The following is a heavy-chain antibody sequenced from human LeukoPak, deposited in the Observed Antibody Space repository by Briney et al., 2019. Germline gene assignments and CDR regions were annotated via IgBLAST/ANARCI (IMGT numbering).Heavy chain of an antibody. CDR2: IWYDGSNK. Sequence: GGSLRLSCAASGFTFSSYGMHWVRQAPGKGLEWVAVIWYDGSNKYYADSVKGRFTISRDNPKNTLYLQMNSLRAEDTAVYYCAKDSGYSGWPFDYWGQGTLVTVSS. CDR3: AKDSGYSGWPFDY. J-gene: IGHJ4*02. V-gene: IGHV3-33*06. CDR1: GFTFSSYG. D-gene: IGHD6-19*01.